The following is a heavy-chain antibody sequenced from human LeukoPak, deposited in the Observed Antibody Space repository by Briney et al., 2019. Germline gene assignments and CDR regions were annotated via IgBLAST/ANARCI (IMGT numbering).Heavy chain of an antibody. V-gene: IGHV3-30*18. CDR2: SSYDESNK. Sequence: PGGSLRLSCAASGFTFSRYGMHWVRQAPGKGLEWVAVSSYDESNKYYADSVKGRFTISRDNSKNTLYLQMSSLRVEDTSLYYCAKDYRGSESLFDYWGQGALVTVSS. CDR1: GFTFSRYG. D-gene: IGHD3-10*01. J-gene: IGHJ4*02. CDR3: AKDYRGSESLFDY.